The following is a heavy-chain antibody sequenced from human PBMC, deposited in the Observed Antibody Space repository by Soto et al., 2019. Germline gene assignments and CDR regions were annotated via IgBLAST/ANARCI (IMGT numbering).Heavy chain of an antibody. CDR2: ISGRGDKT. D-gene: IGHD2-21*02. Sequence: GGSLRLSCAASGFTFRNYGLPWVRQAPGKGLEWVSGISGRGDKTNYADSVKGRFTISRDNTKNTLYVQINSLRADDTAVYYCARGTATDGLDSWGQGTLVTVSS. V-gene: IGHV3-23*01. CDR1: GFTFRNYG. J-gene: IGHJ5*01. CDR3: ARGTATDGLDS.